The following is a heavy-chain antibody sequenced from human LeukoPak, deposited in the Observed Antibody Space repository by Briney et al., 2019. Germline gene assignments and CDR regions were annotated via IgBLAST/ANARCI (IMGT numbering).Heavy chain of an antibody. J-gene: IGHJ4*02. CDR3: ARLKGEAVVKDYFDY. CDR2: IYYSGST. Sequence: PSETLSLTCTVSGGPISTYYWGWIRQPPGKGLEWIGSIYYSGSTYYNPSLKSRATISVDTSKNQFSLKLSSVTAADTAVYYCARLKGEAVVKDYFDYWGQGTLVTVSS. D-gene: IGHD6-19*01. CDR1: GGPISTYY. V-gene: IGHV4-39*01.